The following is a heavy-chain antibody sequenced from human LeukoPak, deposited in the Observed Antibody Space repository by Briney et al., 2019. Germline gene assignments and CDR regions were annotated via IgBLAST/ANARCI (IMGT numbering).Heavy chain of an antibody. J-gene: IGHJ4*02. CDR2: FDPEDGET. CDR3: ATVTRYFDWLFPYFDY. Sequence: SVKVSCKVSGYTLTELSMHWVRQAPGKGLEWMGGFDPEDGETIYAQKFQGRVTMTEDTSTDTAYMELSSLRSEDTAVYYCATVTRYFDWLFPYFDYWGQGTLVTVSS. CDR1: GYTLTELS. V-gene: IGHV1-24*01. D-gene: IGHD3-9*01.